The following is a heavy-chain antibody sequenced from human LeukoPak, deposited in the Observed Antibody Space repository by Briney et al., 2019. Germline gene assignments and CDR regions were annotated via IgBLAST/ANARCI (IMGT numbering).Heavy chain of an antibody. J-gene: IGHJ5*02. CDR3: ARAVAGILVGWFDP. D-gene: IGHD6-19*01. CDR2: INPNTGGT. Sequence: GASVKVSCKASGYTFTGYYMHWVRQAPGQGLEWMGWINPNTGGTNYAQNFQGRVTMTRDTSISTAYMELTRLTSDDTAVYYCARAVAGILVGWFDPWGQGTLVTVSS. V-gene: IGHV1-2*02. CDR1: GYTFTGYY.